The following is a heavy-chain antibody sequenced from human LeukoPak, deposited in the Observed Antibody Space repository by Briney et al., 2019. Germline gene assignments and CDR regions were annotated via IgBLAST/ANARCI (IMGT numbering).Heavy chain of an antibody. CDR1: GGSISSRSYY. J-gene: IGHJ4*02. CDR2: IYYSRRT. V-gene: IGHV4-39*07. D-gene: IGHD3-22*01. Sequence: SETLSLTCTVSGGSISSRSYYWVWIRQPPGKGLEWIGNIYYSRRTYYNPSLKSRVTISVDTSKNQFSLKLSSVTAADTAVYYCARGTYYYDSSGYYYSSNFDYWGQGTLVTVSS. CDR3: ARGTYYYDSSGYYYSSNFDY.